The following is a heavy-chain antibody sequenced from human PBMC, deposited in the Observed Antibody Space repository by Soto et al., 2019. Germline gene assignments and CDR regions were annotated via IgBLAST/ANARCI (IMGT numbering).Heavy chain of an antibody. CDR3: ARDSARTFDY. J-gene: IGHJ4*02. Sequence: DVQLVESGGGLVQPGGSLRLSCAGSGFRFSAYWIHWVRQVPGKGLFWVSRIDNDGSSTYAEAVRGRFTISRDNAKNTVYLQLNSLRAADTAVYYCARDSARTFDYWGQGTLVSVSS. D-gene: IGHD3-10*01. V-gene: IGHV3-74*01. CDR1: GFRFSAYW. CDR2: IDNDGSS.